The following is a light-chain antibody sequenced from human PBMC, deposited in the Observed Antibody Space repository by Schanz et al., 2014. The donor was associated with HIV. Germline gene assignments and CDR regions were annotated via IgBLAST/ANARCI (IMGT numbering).Light chain of an antibody. CDR1: SSNIGAGYD. V-gene: IGLV1-40*01. Sequence: QSVLTQPPSVSGAPGQRVSLSCNGSSSNIGAGYDVHWYQQFPGTAPKLLIFGNTNRPSGVPDRFSGSKSGSSASLAITGLQAEDEADYYCQSFDSSLRGVVFGGGTKVTVL. CDR2: GNT. J-gene: IGLJ3*02. CDR3: QSFDSSLRGVV.